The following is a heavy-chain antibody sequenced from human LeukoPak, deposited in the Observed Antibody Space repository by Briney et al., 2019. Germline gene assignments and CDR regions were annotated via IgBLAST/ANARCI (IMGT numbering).Heavy chain of an antibody. CDR2: IYSDAST. J-gene: IGHJ4*02. V-gene: IGHV3-53*01. CDR1: GFTVSSNY. D-gene: IGHD1-26*01. Sequence: GGSLRLSCAASGFTVSSNYMSWVRQAPGKGLEWVSIIYSDASTSYADSVRGRFTISRDNSKNTLYLQMNSLRAVDTAVYYCAATYSGNWEFDYWGQGTLVTVSS. CDR3: AATYSGNWEFDY.